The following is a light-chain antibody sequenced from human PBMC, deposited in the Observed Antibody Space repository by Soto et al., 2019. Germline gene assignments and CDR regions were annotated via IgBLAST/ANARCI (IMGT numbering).Light chain of an antibody. V-gene: IGKV3-11*01. CDR3: QQRINWPLT. J-gene: IGKJ4*01. Sequence: EIILTQSPATLSLSPGERATLSCRASQSVTTFLAWYQQKPGQAPRLLISEVSKMATGIQARFSGSGSGTDFTLTISSLEPEDFAVYYCQQRINWPLTFGGGTKVEIK. CDR2: EVS. CDR1: QSVTTF.